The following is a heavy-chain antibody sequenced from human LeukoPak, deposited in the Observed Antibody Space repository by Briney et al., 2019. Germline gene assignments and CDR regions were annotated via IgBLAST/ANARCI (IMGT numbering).Heavy chain of an antibody. D-gene: IGHD6-13*01. V-gene: IGHV3-20*04. Sequence: GGSLRLSCAASGFTFEDYGMSWVRQGPGKGLEWVSAIDRNGDSTYYADSVKGRFTISRDNSKNTLYVQMNSLRAEDTAVYYCARLYSSTWENYFDYWGQGTLVTVSS. CDR1: GFTFEDYG. CDR2: IDRNGDST. CDR3: ARLYSSTWENYFDY. J-gene: IGHJ4*02.